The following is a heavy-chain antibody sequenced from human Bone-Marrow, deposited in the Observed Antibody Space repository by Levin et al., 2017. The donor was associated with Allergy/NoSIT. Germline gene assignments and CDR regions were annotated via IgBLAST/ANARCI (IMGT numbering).Heavy chain of an antibody. CDR3: ARDRSGAFSFDS. J-gene: IGHJ4*02. Sequence: PGGSLRLSCAASGFTARNNHMSWVRQAPGKGLEWVSVIESGGSTYYADSVKGRFSVSRDISKNTLYLQMNSLRAEDTAVYYCARDRSGAFSFDSWGQGTLVTVSS. V-gene: IGHV3-53*01. CDR2: IESGGST. D-gene: IGHD3-22*01. CDR1: GFTARNNH.